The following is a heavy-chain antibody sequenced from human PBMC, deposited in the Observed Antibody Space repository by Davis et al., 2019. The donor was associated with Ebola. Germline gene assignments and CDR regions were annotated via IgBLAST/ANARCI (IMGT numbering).Heavy chain of an antibody. V-gene: IGHV5-51*01. D-gene: IGHD5-24*01. CDR2: IYPGDSGT. Sequence: GESLKISCKGSGYSFTNYWIAWVRQMPGKGLEWMGIIYPGDSGTRYSPSFQGQVTISADKSITTAYLQWSSLKASDTAIYYCARGTNGYNPGGYFDSWGQGTLVTVSS. CDR1: GYSFTNYW. J-gene: IGHJ4*02. CDR3: ARGTNGYNPGGYFDS.